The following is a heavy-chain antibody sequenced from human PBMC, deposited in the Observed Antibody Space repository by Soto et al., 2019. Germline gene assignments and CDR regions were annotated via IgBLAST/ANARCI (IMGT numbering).Heavy chain of an antibody. J-gene: IGHJ6*02. CDR3: ARSEYSYSLNYYSYDMDI. CDR2: ISSTSTTI. Sequence: PGGSLRLSCAASGFSFSSYEMHWVRQAPGKGLEWISYISSTSTTIHYADSVKDRFTISRDNAKNSLFLQMNSLRADDTAVYYCARSEYSYSLNYYSYDMDIWGQGTTVTVSS. CDR1: GFSFSSYE. D-gene: IGHD5-18*01. V-gene: IGHV3-48*03.